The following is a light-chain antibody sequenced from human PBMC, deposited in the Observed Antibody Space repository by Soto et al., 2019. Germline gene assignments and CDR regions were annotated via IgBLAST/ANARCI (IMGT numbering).Light chain of an antibody. CDR3: QQSFSPHIA. J-gene: IGKJ5*01. V-gene: IGKV1-39*01. CDR1: RSIGTN. CDR2: AAS. Sequence: EIQVTQSPTSLSASVGDRVTITCRASRSIGTNLNWYQQRPGKAPQLLIYAASSLQSGVPSRFSGSTSGTDVNLTINGLQPEDFATYYCQQSFSPHIAFGQGTRL.